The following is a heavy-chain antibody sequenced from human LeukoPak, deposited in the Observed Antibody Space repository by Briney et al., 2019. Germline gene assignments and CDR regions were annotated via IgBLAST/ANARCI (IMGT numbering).Heavy chain of an antibody. CDR2: INWNGAST. D-gene: IGHD1-14*01. CDR3: ATETNGRHYDY. J-gene: IGHJ4*02. CDR1: GFSFGTYG. V-gene: IGHV3-20*04. Sequence: TGGSLRLSCAASGFSFGTYGMSWVRQVPGKGLEWVSGINWNGASTVYADSVKGRFTISRDNANNFLYLQMNSLRAEDTAVYYCATETNGRHYDYWGQGTLLTVSS.